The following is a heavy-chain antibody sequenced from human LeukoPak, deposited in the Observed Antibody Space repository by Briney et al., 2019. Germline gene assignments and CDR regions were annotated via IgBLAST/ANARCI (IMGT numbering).Heavy chain of an antibody. CDR1: RFTFSSYS. Sequence: PGGSLRLSCAASRFTFSSYSMNWVRQAPGKGLEWVSSISSSSSYIYYADSVKGRFTISRDNAKNSLYLQMNSLRAEDTAVYYCAREEGTAMAPSYYYGMDVWGQGTTVTVSS. CDR2: ISSSSSYI. D-gene: IGHD5-18*01. J-gene: IGHJ6*02. V-gene: IGHV3-21*01. CDR3: AREEGTAMAPSYYYGMDV.